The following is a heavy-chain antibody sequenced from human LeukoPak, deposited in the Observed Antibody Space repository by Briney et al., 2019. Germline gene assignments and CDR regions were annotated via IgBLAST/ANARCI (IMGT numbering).Heavy chain of an antibody. CDR1: GFSFSGYG. V-gene: IGHV3-30*02. CDR2: IRYDGSNE. J-gene: IGHJ6*03. Sequence: GGSLRLSCAASGFSFSGYGMHWVRQAPGKGLEWVAFIRYDGSNEYYADSVKGRFTISRDKSKNTLSLQMNGLRVEDTAVYYCAKVMPPCRIRFYSYYMDVWGKGTTVTVS. CDR3: AKVMPPCRIRFYSYYMDV. D-gene: IGHD2-15*01.